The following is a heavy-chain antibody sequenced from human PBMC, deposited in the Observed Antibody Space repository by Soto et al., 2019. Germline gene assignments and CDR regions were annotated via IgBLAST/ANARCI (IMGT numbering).Heavy chain of an antibody. Sequence: GGSLRLSCAASGFTFSSYGMHWVRQAPGKGLEWVAVIWYDGSNKYYADSVKGRFTISRDNSKNTLYLQMNSLRAEDTAVYYCARVNDARLEVMTFGGVIVLGGMDVWGQGTTVTVAS. CDR1: GFTFSSYG. J-gene: IGHJ6*02. D-gene: IGHD3-16*02. V-gene: IGHV3-33*08. CDR3: ARVNDARLEVMTFGGVIVLGGMDV. CDR2: IWYDGSNK.